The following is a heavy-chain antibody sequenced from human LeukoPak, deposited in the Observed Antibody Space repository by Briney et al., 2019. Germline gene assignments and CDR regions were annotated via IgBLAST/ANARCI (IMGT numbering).Heavy chain of an antibody. CDR2: ISGSGGST. J-gene: IGHJ4*02. CDR3: AKVGAYSSSWYGQYYFDY. D-gene: IGHD6-13*01. CDR1: GFTFSSYA. V-gene: IGHV3-23*01. Sequence: GGSLRLSCAASGFTFSSYAMSWVRQAPGKGLVWVSAISGSGGSTYYADSVKGRFTISRDNSKNTLYLQMNSLRAEDTAVYYCAKVGAYSSSWYGQYYFDYWGQGTLVTVSS.